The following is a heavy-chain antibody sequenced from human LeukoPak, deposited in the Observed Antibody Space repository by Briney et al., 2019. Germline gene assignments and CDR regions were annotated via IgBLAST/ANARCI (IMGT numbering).Heavy chain of an antibody. D-gene: IGHD6-13*01. CDR3: AREVVAAAGTVDY. V-gene: IGHV4-61*10. J-gene: IGHJ4*02. CDR2: IHTSGTT. CDR1: GGSVSSGDYY. Sequence: SETLSLTCTVSGGSVSSGDYYWSWIRQSAGKGLEWIGRIHTSGTTDYNPSLKSRVAISVDTSKNQFSLKLSSVTAADTAVYYCAREVVAAAGTVDYWGQGTLVTVSS.